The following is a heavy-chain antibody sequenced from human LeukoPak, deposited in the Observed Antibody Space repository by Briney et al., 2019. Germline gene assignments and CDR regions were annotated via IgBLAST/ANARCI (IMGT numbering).Heavy chain of an antibody. CDR2: IGPTGTDI. Sequence: GGSLRLSXAASGFTFSSCGFNWVRQAPGKGLEWVSSIGPTGTDIYYADSVRGRFTISRDNAKNSMYLQMDSLRDGDTAVYYCATETIGRHYDYWGQGTLLTVSS. CDR1: GFTFSSCG. CDR3: ATETIGRHYDY. V-gene: IGHV3-21*01. J-gene: IGHJ4*02. D-gene: IGHD1-14*01.